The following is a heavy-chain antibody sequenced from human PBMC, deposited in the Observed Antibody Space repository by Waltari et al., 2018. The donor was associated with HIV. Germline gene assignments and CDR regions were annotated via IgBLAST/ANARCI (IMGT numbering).Heavy chain of an antibody. Sequence: QVQLQQWGAGLLKPSETLSLPCAVFGGSFSGYYWSWIRQPPGKGLEWIGEINHSERTNYNPSLKALVTISVDTSKNQFSLKRSSVTAADTAVYYCAIGREWFGSYYYGMDVWGQGTTVTVSS. CDR3: AIGREWFGSYYYGMDV. CDR2: INHSERT. D-gene: IGHD3-10*01. V-gene: IGHV4-34*01. J-gene: IGHJ6*02. CDR1: GGSFSGYY.